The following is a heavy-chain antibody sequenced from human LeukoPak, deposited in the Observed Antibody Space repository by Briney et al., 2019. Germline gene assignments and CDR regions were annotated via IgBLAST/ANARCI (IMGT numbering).Heavy chain of an antibody. CDR2: IYTAGDA. CDR1: RFSVSDKY. V-gene: IGHV3-53*01. Sequence: GGSPRLSRAASRFSVSDKYMGWVRQAPGRGLEGVSVIYTAGDAFYPDSVRGRFSISRDTSRNMVNLQMNSLRAEDTALYYCTSGQMFTSGGFDDWGRGTLVTVSS. CDR3: TSGQMFTSGGFDD. J-gene: IGHJ4*02. D-gene: IGHD6-19*01.